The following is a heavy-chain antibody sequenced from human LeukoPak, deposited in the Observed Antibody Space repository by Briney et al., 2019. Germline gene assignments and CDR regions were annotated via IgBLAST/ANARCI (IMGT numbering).Heavy chain of an antibody. CDR3: ASHSGGNSEVFDY. CDR1: GGSISSGSHY. V-gene: IGHV4-61*02. J-gene: IGHJ4*02. D-gene: IGHD4-23*01. Sequence: PSETLPLTCTVSGGSISSGSHYWRWIRQPAGKGLEWIGRIYTSGSTNYNPSLKSRLTISVDTSKNQFSLKVRSVTAADTAVYYCASHSGGNSEVFDYWGQGTLVTVSS. CDR2: IYTSGST.